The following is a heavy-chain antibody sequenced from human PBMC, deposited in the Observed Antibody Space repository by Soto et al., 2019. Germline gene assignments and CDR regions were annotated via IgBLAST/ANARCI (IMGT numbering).Heavy chain of an antibody. V-gene: IGHV4-34*01. CDR2: ITHTGST. J-gene: IGHJ6*02. Sequence: PSETLSLTCAVYGGSLSGSYWSWIRQSPGKGLEWIGEITHTGSTNYNPSLKSRVIISVDTSKTQFSLQLSSVTAADTAVYYCERRRMRSLRTGRMDIWGQGTTVTVAS. D-gene: IGHD3-10*01. CDR3: ERRRMRSLRTGRMDI. CDR1: GGSLSGSY.